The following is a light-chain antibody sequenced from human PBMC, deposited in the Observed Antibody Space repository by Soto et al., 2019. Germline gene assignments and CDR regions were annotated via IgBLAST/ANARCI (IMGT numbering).Light chain of an antibody. CDR2: AAS. Sequence: DIQMTQSPSSLSASVGDRVTITCRASQGITDYLAWYQQKPGKVPRLLIYAASTLQSGVPSRFSGSGSGTDFTLIISSLQPEDVASYYCQKYNSAPLTFGQGTKVEI. V-gene: IGKV1-27*01. CDR1: QGITDY. CDR3: QKYNSAPLT. J-gene: IGKJ1*01.